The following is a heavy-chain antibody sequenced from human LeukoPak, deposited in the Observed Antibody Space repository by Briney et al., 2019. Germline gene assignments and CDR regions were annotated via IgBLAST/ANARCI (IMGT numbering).Heavy chain of an antibody. CDR2: ISYDGSNK. Sequence: GGSLRLSRAASGFTFSSYAMHWVRQAPGKGLEWVAVISYDGSNKYYADSVKGRFTISRDNSKNTLYLQMNSLRAEDTAVYYCASERWNWFDPWGQGTLVTVSS. CDR3: ASERWNWFDP. J-gene: IGHJ5*02. V-gene: IGHV3-30-3*01. CDR1: GFTFSSYA.